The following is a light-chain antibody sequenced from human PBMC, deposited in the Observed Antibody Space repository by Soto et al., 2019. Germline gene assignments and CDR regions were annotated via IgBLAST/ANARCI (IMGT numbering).Light chain of an antibody. CDR2: GAS. CDR3: QQYGSSPQT. CDR1: QSVSSSY. J-gene: IGKJ4*02. Sequence: EVVFTHSPATLSLSPGERATLSCRASQSVSSSYLAWYQQKPGQAPRLLIYGASSRATGIPDRFSGSGSGTDFTLTISRLEPEDFAVYYCQQYGSSPQTFGGGTKVDIK. V-gene: IGKV3-20*01.